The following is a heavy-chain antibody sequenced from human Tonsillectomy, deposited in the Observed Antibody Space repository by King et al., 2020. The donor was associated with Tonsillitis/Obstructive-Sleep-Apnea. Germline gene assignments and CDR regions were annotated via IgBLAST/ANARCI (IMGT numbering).Heavy chain of an antibody. J-gene: IGHJ6*02. CDR1: GYSFTKYW. D-gene: IGHD5-18*01. Sequence: VQLVESGAEVKKSGESLRISCKGSGYSFTKYWISWVRQMPGKGLEWMGRIDPSDSYVNYNPSFQGHVTISADKSISTAYLQWSSLKASDTAVYYCARLLDTAMDSDHYYGMDVWGQGTTVTVSS. V-gene: IGHV5-10-1*03. CDR2: IDPSDSYV. CDR3: ARLLDTAMDSDHYYGMDV.